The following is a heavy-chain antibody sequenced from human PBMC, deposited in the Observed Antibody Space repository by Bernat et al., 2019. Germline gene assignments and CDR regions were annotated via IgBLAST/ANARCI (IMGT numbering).Heavy chain of an antibody. Sequence: QVQLVQSGAEVKKPGASVKVSCKASGYTFTSYGISWVRQAPGQGLEWMGWISAYNGNTNYAQKLQGRVTMTTDTSTSTAYMELRSLRSDDTAVYYCARDLSYDILTGYSNDAFDIWGQGTMVTVSS. V-gene: IGHV1-18*01. J-gene: IGHJ3*02. CDR3: ARDLSYDILTGYSNDAFDI. D-gene: IGHD3-9*01. CDR2: ISAYNGNT. CDR1: GYTFTSYG.